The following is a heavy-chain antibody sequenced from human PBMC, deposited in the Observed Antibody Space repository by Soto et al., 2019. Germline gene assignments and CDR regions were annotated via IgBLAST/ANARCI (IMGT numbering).Heavy chain of an antibody. CDR1: GFTFSSYW. D-gene: IGHD6-13*01. Sequence: EVQLVESGGGLVQPGGSLRLSCAASGFTFSSYWMYWVRQAPGKGLVWVSRTNSDGSDTSYADSVKGRFTISRDNAKNTRDLQRNSLRAEDTAVYYCARDRRWSLFHCWGQGTLVTVSS. J-gene: IGHJ4*02. V-gene: IGHV3-74*01. CDR3: ARDRRWSLFHC. CDR2: TNSDGSDT.